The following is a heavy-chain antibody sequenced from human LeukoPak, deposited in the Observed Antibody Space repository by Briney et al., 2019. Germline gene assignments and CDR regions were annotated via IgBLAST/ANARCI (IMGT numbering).Heavy chain of an antibody. V-gene: IGHV4-59*01. J-gene: IGHJ5*02. D-gene: IGHD3-3*01. CDR1: GGSISSYY. CDR2: IYYSGST. CDR3: ARASYDFWSGLGWFDP. Sequence: SETLSLTCTLSGGSISSYYWMWVRQPPGKGLEWIGYIYYSGSTNYNPSLKSRVTISVDTSKNQFSLKLSSVTAADTAGYYCARASYDFWSGLGWFDPWGQGTLVTVSS.